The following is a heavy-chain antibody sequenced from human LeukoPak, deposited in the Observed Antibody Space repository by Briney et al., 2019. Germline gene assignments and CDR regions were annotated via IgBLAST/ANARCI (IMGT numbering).Heavy chain of an antibody. J-gene: IGHJ6*02. V-gene: IGHV3-30*04. CDR2: ISYDGSSE. CDR1: GLTFNDYI. Sequence: AGGSLRLSCAASGLTFNDYIIHWVRQAPGKGLEWVALISYDGSSEYYADSVKGRFTISRDNSKNTLYLQMNSLRVEDTAVYYCARKGGSRFLGRYKYYGLDVWGQGTTVTVS. D-gene: IGHD3-3*01. CDR3: ARKGGSRFLGRYKYYGLDV.